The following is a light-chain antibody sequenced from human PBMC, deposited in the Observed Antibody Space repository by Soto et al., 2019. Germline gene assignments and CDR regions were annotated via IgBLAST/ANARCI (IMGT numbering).Light chain of an antibody. J-gene: IGLJ1*01. CDR3: SSFTTNYFYV. Sequence: QSALTQPASVSGSPGQSITISCTGTSSDVGGYDYVSWYQLHPGKAPKLMVFEVSNRPSGVSYRFSGSKSGNTASLTISGLQAEDEADYFCSSFTTNYFYVFGPGTKLTVL. V-gene: IGLV2-14*01. CDR2: EVS. CDR1: SSDVGGYDY.